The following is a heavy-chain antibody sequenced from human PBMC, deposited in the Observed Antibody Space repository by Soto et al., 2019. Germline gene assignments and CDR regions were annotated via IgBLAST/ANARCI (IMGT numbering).Heavy chain of an antibody. CDR1: GFTVSSNY. V-gene: IGHV3-53*01. CDR3: ATFLVTRAFDI. Sequence: EVQLVESGGGLIQPGGSLRLSCAASGFTVSSNYMSWVRQAPGKGLEWVSVIYGGGSTYYADSVKGRFTISRDNSKNTLYLQMNSRRAEDTAVYYCATFLVTRAFDIWGQGTMVTVSS. J-gene: IGHJ3*02. CDR2: IYGGGST. D-gene: IGHD2-21*02.